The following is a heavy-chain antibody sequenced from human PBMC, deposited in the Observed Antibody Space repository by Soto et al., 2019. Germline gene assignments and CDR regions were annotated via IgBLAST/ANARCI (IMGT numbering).Heavy chain of an antibody. J-gene: IGHJ3*02. CDR3: ARVLINCSGGSCYSFRGAFDI. D-gene: IGHD2-15*01. Sequence: GASVKVSCKASGYTFTSYGISWVRQAPGQGLEWMGWISAYNGNTNYAQKLQGRVTMTTDTSTSTAYMELRSLRSDDTAVYYCARVLINCSGGSCYSFRGAFDIWGKGTMVTVSS. CDR1: GYTFTSYG. V-gene: IGHV1-18*01. CDR2: ISAYNGNT.